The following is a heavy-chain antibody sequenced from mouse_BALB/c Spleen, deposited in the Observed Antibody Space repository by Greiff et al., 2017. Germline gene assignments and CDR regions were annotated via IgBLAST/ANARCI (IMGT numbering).Heavy chain of an antibody. CDR1: GYSITSGYY. CDR3: ARAITTVVPYFDY. V-gene: IGHV3-6*02. CDR2: ISYDGSN. J-gene: IGHJ2*01. D-gene: IGHD1-1*01. Sequence: QSGPGLVKPSQSLSLTCSVTGYSITSGYYWNWIRQFPGNKLEWMGYISYDGSNNYNPSLKNRISITRDTSKNQFFLKLNSVTTEDTATYYCARAITTVVPYFDYWGQGTTLTVSS.